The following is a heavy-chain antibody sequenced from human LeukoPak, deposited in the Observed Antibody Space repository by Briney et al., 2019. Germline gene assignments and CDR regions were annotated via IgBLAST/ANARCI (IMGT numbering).Heavy chain of an antibody. D-gene: IGHD1-20*01. CDR3: AKPKDNSLYCFDY. CDR2: ISGIGGYI. V-gene: IGHV3-23*01. CDR1: GFTFTTYA. J-gene: IGHJ4*02. Sequence: PGGSLRLSCAASGFTFTTYAMSWVRQAPGKGLEWDSAISGIGGYIYYADSVKGRFTISRNNSKNTLYLQMSSLRAEDTAVYYCAKPKDNSLYCFDYWGQGTLVTVSS.